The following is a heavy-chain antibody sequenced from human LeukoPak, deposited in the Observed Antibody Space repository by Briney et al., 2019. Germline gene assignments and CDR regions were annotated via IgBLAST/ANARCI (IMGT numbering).Heavy chain of an antibody. D-gene: IGHD6-19*01. Sequence: GGSLRLSCAASGFTFSSYGMMWVRQAPGKGLEWVSALSDTGGRTDYANSVKGRFTISRDNFKNTMYLQMNSLRTEDTAVYYCAKESMGSGWDDAFDIWGQGTMVTVSS. V-gene: IGHV3-23*01. CDR2: LSDTGGRT. CDR3: AKESMGSGWDDAFDI. CDR1: GFTFSSYG. J-gene: IGHJ3*02.